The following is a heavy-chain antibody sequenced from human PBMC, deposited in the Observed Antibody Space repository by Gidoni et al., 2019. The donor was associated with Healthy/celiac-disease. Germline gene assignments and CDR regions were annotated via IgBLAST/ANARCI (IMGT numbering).Heavy chain of an antibody. CDR1: GFTFSSYG. V-gene: IGHV3-33*01. CDR3: AREKEEYGPDDY. Sequence: QVQLVESGGGVVQPGTSLRLSCAASGFTFSSYGMHWVRQAPGKGLEWVAVIWYDGSNKYYADSVKGRFTISRDNSKNTLYLQMNSLRAEDTAVYYCAREKEEYGPDDYWGQGTLVTVSS. D-gene: IGHD3-10*01. CDR2: IWYDGSNK. J-gene: IGHJ4*02.